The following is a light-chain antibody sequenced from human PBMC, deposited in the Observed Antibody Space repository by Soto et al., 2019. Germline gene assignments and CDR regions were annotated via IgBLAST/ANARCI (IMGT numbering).Light chain of an antibody. V-gene: IGKV3-20*01. CDR3: QLYGTSPKP. CDR1: QTVSXNY. J-gene: IGKJ1*01. Sequence: EIVLTQSPGTLSLSPGERATLSCRASQTVSXNYLAWYQQKPGQAPRLLIYAASTRATGIPDRFSGSGSGTDFTLSISRLEPEDFAVYYCQLYGTSPKPFGQGTKVDIK. CDR2: AAS.